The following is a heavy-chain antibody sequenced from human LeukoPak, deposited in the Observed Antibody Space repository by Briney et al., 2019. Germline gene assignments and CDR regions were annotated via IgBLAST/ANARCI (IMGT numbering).Heavy chain of an antibody. CDR3: ARVIPGEWLHPLGVDY. V-gene: IGHV7-4-1*02. D-gene: IGHD5-24*01. CDR1: GYTFTGYY. J-gene: IGHJ4*02. CDR2: INTNTGNP. Sequence: EASVKVSCKASGYTFTGYYMHWVRQAPGQGLEWMGWINTNTGNPTYAQGFTGRFVFSLDTSVSTAYLQISSLKAEDTAVYYCARVIPGEWLHPLGVDYWGQGTLVTVSS.